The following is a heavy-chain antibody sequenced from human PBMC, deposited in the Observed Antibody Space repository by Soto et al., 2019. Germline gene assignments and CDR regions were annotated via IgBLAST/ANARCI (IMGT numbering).Heavy chain of an antibody. CDR1: GYTFTSYG. V-gene: IGHV1-18*04. D-gene: IGHD6-13*01. CDR2: ISAYNGNT. J-gene: IGHJ6*02. CDR3: ARDGGIAAAGTWVTYYYGMDV. Sequence: ASVKVSCKASGYTFTSYGISWVRQAPGQGLEWMGWISAYNGNTNYAQKLQGRVTMTTDTSTSTAYMELRSLRSDDTAVYYCARDGGIAAAGTWVTYYYGMDVWGQGTTVTVSS.